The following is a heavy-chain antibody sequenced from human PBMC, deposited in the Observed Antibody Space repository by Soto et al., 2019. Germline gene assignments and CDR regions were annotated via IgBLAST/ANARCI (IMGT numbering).Heavy chain of an antibody. CDR3: ASSGGSYHPFDY. Sequence: PSETLSLTCTVSGGSISSGDYYWSWIRQPPGKGLEWIGYIYYSGSTYYNPSLKSRVTISVDTSKNQFSLKLSSVTAADTAVYYCASSGGSYHPFDYWGQGTLVTVSS. V-gene: IGHV4-30-4*01. D-gene: IGHD2-15*01. CDR1: GGSISSGDYY. CDR2: IYYSGST. J-gene: IGHJ4*02.